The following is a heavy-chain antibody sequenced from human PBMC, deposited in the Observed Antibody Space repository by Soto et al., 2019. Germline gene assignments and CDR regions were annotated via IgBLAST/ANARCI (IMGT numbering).Heavy chain of an antibody. CDR2: IDWDDDK. Sequence: SGPTLVNPTQTLTLTCTFSGFSLSTSGMCVSWIRQPPGKALEWLARIDWDDDKYYSTSLKTRLTISKDTSKNQVVLTMTNMDLVVTATYYCARMGQYYDILTGYWSGYYFDYWGQGTLVTVSS. CDR1: GFSLSTSGMC. J-gene: IGHJ4*02. V-gene: IGHV2-70*11. CDR3: ARMGQYYDILTGYWSGYYFDY. D-gene: IGHD3-9*01.